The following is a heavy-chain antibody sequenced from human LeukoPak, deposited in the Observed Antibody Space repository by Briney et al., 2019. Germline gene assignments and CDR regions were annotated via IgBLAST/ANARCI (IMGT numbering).Heavy chain of an antibody. CDR3: AKNGDRGAYCSGGTCYPYYYYYMDV. D-gene: IGHD2-15*01. CDR2: ISTTGGTT. V-gene: IGHV3-23*01. Sequence: PGGSLRLSCAASRFTFSSYGMHWVRQAPGRGLEWVSAISTTGGTTYYADSVRGRFTISRDNSRNTLYLQMNSLRAEDTAIYYCAKNGDRGAYCSGGTCYPYYYYYMDVWGKGTTVTISS. CDR1: RFTFSSYG. J-gene: IGHJ6*03.